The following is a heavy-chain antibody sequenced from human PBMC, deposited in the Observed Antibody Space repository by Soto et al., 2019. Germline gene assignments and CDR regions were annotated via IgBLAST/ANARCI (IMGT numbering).Heavy chain of an antibody. CDR1: GYTFTSYA. V-gene: IGHV1-3*01. CDR2: INAGNGNT. CDR3: AREGAGGFWSGYYRRNYYGRDV. J-gene: IGHJ6*02. D-gene: IGHD3-3*01. Sequence: QVQLVQSGAEVKKPGASVKVSCKASGYTFTSYAMHWVRQAPGQRLEWMGWINAGNGNTKYSQKFQGRVTITRDTSASTAYMELSSLRSEDTAVYYSAREGAGGFWSGYYRRNYYGRDVWGQGTTVTVSS.